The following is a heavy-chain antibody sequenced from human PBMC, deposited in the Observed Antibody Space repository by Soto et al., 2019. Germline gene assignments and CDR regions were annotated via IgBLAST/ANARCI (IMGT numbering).Heavy chain of an antibody. Sequence: QVQLVESGGGVVQPGRSLRLSCAASGFTFSSYAMHWVRQAPGKGLEWVALISYDGSNEYYADSVKGRFIISRDNSKHTLYLQMTSLRAEDTAMYYCARPTLGFDSWGQGTLVTVSS. CDR3: ARPTLGFDS. D-gene: IGHD7-27*01. V-gene: IGHV3-30-3*01. J-gene: IGHJ4*02. CDR1: GFTFSSYA. CDR2: ISYDGSNE.